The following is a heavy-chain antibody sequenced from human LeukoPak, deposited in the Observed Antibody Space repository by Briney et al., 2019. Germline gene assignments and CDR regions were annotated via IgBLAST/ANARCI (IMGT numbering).Heavy chain of an antibody. D-gene: IGHD2-2*01. CDR3: ARSIVVVPAAMFGYMDV. CDR2: IKQDGSEK. V-gene: IGHV3-7*01. Sequence: PGGSLRLSCAASGFTFSSYWMSWVRQAPGKGLEWVANIKQDGSEKYYVDSLKGRFTISRDNANKSLYLQMNSLRAEDTAVYYCARSIVVVPAAMFGYMDVWGKGTTVTVSS. CDR1: GFTFSSYW. J-gene: IGHJ6*03.